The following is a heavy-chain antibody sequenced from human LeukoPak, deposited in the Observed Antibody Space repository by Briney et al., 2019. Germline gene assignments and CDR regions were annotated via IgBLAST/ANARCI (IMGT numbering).Heavy chain of an antibody. V-gene: IGHV1-8*03. D-gene: IGHD2-21*01. CDR1: GGTFSSYA. CDR3: ARGRWDPGDCDY. Sequence: ASVKVSCKASGGTFSSYAISWVRQATGQGLEWMGWMNPNSGNTGYAQKFQGRVTITRNTSISTAYMELSSLRSEDTAVYYCARGRWDPGDCDYWGQGTLVTVSS. CDR2: MNPNSGNT. J-gene: IGHJ4*02.